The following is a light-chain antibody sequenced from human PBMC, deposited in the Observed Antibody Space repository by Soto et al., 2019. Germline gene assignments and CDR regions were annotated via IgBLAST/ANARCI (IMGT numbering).Light chain of an antibody. CDR3: QQYNDRPRT. J-gene: IGKJ1*01. CDR2: GAS. CDR1: QFVSTN. Sequence: MTQSPSSLSASVGDRVTLSFRASQFVSTNLAWYQQRPGQAPRLLIYGASTRAIGVPARFSGSGSGTEFTLTISSLQSEDFAVYYCQQYNDRPRTFGQGTKVDI. V-gene: IGKV3-15*01.